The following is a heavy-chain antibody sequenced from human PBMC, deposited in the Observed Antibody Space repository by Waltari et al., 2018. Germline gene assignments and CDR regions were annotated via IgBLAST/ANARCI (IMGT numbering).Heavy chain of an antibody. J-gene: IGHJ4*02. Sequence: EVQLVESGGGLVQPGASLRLSCAASGLTFSEFWMNWVRQAPGRGLEWVANIKQDGSEKYYVDSVRGRFTISRDNAKNSLYLQMDSLRAEDTAVYYCASNQVPAVPVQNDFWGQGTLVTVSS. V-gene: IGHV3-7*01. CDR3: ASNQVPAVPVQNDF. D-gene: IGHD2-2*01. CDR2: IKQDGSEK. CDR1: GLTFSEFW.